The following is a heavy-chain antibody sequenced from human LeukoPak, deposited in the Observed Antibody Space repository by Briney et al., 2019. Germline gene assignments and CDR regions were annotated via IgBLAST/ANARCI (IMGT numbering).Heavy chain of an antibody. J-gene: IGHJ5*02. CDR3: ARGSGFGKKNWFDP. CDR2: MNPNSGNT. Sequence: GASVKVSCKASGYTFTGYYMHWVRQATGQGLEWMGWMNPNSGNTGYAQKFQGRVTMTRNTSISTAYMELSSLRSEDTAVYYCARGSGFGKKNWFDPWGQGTLVTVSS. D-gene: IGHD3-10*01. CDR1: GYTFTGYY. V-gene: IGHV1-8*02.